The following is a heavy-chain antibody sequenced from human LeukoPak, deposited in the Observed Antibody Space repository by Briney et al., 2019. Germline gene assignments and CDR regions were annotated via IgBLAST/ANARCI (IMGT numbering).Heavy chain of an antibody. V-gene: IGHV1-2*02. CDR1: GYTFTAYY. CDR2: INPDNGGT. D-gene: IGHD3-22*01. Sequence: GASVKVSCKASGYTFTAYYIHWVRQAPGQGLEWMAWINPDNGGTNYPQKFQGRVTITRDTSISTVYMELSSLTSDDTAVYYCARAGMIVQPSAQNDYWGQGTLVTVSS. CDR3: ARAGMIVQPSAQNDY. J-gene: IGHJ4*02.